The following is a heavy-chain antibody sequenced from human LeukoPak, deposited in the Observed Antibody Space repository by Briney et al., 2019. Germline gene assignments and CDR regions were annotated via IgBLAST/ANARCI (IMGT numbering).Heavy chain of an antibody. CDR1: GFTFSSYG. V-gene: IGHV3-30*02. CDR2: IRYDGSNK. Sequence: GGSLRLSCAASGFTFSSYGMHWVRQAPGKGLEWVAFIRYDGSNKYYADSVKGRFTISRDNSKNSLYLQMNSLRAEDTAVYYCARSLLLWFGELRWGDYWGQGTLVTVSS. J-gene: IGHJ4*02. CDR3: ARSLLLWFGELRWGDY. D-gene: IGHD3-10*01.